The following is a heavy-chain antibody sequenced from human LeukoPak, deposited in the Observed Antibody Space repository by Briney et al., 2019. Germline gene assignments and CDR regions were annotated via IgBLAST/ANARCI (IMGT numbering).Heavy chain of an antibody. D-gene: IGHD3-10*01. CDR1: GFTVSSNY. Sequence: GSLRLSCAASGFTVSSNYMSWVRQAPGKGLEWIGEINHSGSTNYNPSLKSRVTISVVTSRNQFSLKLNSVTAADTAVYYCARDLSRADWYFDLWGRGTLVTVSS. V-gene: IGHV4-34*01. J-gene: IGHJ2*01. CDR2: INHSGST. CDR3: ARDLSRADWYFDL.